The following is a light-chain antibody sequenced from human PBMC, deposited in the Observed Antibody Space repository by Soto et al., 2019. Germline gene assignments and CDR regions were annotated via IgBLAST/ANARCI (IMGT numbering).Light chain of an antibody. CDR2: GAS. V-gene: IGKV3-15*01. CDR1: QSVNNN. J-gene: IGKJ1*01. CDR3: QQYDRWPPKT. Sequence: EIVMTQSPATLSVSPGERATLSCMASQSVNNNLAWYQQIPGQAPRLLIYGASTRATGIPARFSGSGSGTQFILTISSLQSDDSAVYYCQQYDRWPPKTFGQGTKVDIK.